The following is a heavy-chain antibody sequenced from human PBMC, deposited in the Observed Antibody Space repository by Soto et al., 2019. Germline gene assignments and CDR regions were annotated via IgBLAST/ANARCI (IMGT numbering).Heavy chain of an antibody. J-gene: IGHJ5*02. CDR2: IYYSGST. CDR1: GGSISSGDYY. CDR3: ARARLQSTCNWFDP. Sequence: SETLSLTCTVSGGSISSGDYYWSWIRQPPGKGLEWIGYIYYSGSTYYNPSLKSRVTISIDTSKNQFSLKLSSVTAADTAVYYCARARLQSTCNWFDPWGQGTLVTVSS. V-gene: IGHV4-30-4*01. D-gene: IGHD1-1*01.